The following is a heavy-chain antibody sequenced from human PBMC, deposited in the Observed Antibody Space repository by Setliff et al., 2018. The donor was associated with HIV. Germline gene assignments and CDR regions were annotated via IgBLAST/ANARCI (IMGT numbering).Heavy chain of an antibody. D-gene: IGHD5-18*01. J-gene: IGHJ2*01. CDR1: GGSISRGGYY. CDR2: ISHSGGT. CDR3: ARDGLRGYSYGIGWHIEV. Sequence: SETLSLTCTVSGGSISRGGYYWNWIRQLPGQGLEWMGYISHSGGTYYNPSLEGRVSLSVDASKNQFSLHLSSVTAADTAVYFCARDGLRGYSYGIGWHIEVWGRGTLVTVSS. V-gene: IGHV4-31*03.